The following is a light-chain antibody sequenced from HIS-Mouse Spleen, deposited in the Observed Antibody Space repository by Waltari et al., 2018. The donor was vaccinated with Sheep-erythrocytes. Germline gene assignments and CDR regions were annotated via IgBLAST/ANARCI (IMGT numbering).Light chain of an antibody. J-gene: IGLJ1*01. CDR2: DVR. CDR1: SSDVGGYNY. Sequence: QSALTQPRSVSGSPGQSVTISCTGTSSDVGGYNYVSWYQQHPGKAPKLMISDVRKRPSVAPDRFSGYKSGNTASLTISGLQAEDEADYYCCSYAGSYNHVFATGTKVTVL. V-gene: IGLV2-11*01. CDR3: CSYAGSYNHV.